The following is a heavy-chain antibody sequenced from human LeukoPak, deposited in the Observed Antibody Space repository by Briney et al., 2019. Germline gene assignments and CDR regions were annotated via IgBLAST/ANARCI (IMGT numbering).Heavy chain of an antibody. D-gene: IGHD6-6*01. CDR1: GGTFSSYA. CDR3: ARGPNIAAPCYFDY. Sequence: SVKVSCKASGGTFSSYAISWVRQAPGQGLEWMGRIIPILGIANYAQKFQGRVTITADKSMSTAYMELSSLRSEDTAVYYCARGPNIAAPCYFDYWGQGTLVTVSS. V-gene: IGHV1-69*04. CDR2: IIPILGIA. J-gene: IGHJ4*02.